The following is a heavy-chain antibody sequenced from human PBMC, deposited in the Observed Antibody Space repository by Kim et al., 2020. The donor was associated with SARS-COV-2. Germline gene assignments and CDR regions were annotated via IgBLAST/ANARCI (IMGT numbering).Heavy chain of an antibody. CDR2: INHSGTS. D-gene: IGHD2-21*02. CDR3: ARKGDFFDY. CDR1: DESFSGYY. J-gene: IGHJ4*02. Sequence: SETLSITCAVYDESFSGYYWSWIRQPPGKEPEWIGEINHSGTSNYNPSLKSRVTMSIDTSRNQISLTLGSVTAADTAMYYCARKGDFFDYWGQGTLVTMSS. V-gene: IGHV4-34*01.